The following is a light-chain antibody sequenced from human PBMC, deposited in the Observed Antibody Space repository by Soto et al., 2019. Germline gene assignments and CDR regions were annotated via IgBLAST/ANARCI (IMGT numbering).Light chain of an antibody. CDR2: GVT. CDR1: SSDIGSYDH. J-gene: IGLJ1*01. Sequence: QSALAQPASVSGSPGQSITISCTGTSSDIGSYDHISWYQQYPDQGPKVIIYGVTNRPSGVSNRFSGSKSGYTASLTISGLQAEDEADYYCCSYSATPGYVFGTGTKLTVL. CDR3: CSYSATPGYV. V-gene: IGLV2-14*03.